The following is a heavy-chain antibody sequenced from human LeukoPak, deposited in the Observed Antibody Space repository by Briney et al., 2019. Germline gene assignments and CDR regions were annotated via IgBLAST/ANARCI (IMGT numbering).Heavy chain of an antibody. J-gene: IGHJ3*02. V-gene: IGHV1-69*06. CDR3: AREGRFGAVAGTPTGDDAFDI. CDR2: IIPIFGTT. CDR1: GYTFTSYY. Sequence: GASVKVSCKASGYTFTSYYMHWVRQAPGQGLEWMGGIIPIFGTTNYARKFRGRVTLTADKSTRTAYMELSSLRSEDTAVYYCAREGRFGAVAGTPTGDDAFDIWGQGTMVTVSS. D-gene: IGHD6-19*01.